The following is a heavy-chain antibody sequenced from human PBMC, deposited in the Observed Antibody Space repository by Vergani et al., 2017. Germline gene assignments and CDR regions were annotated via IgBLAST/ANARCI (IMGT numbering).Heavy chain of an antibody. CDR1: GDSVSSNSAA. CDR2: TYYRSKWYN. J-gene: IGHJ5*02. Sequence: QVQLQQSGPGLVKPSQTLSLTCAISGDSVSSNSAAWNWIRQSPSRGLEWLGRTYYRSKWYNDYAVSVKSRITINPDTSKNQFSLKLSSVTAADTAVYYCARDNHSYGYGIGGPWGQGTLVTVSS. V-gene: IGHV6-1*01. CDR3: ARDNHSYGYGIGGP. D-gene: IGHD5-18*01.